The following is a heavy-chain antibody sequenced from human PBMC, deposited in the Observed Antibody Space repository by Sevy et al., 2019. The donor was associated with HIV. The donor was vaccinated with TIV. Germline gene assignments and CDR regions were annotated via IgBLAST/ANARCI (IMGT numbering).Heavy chain of an antibody. V-gene: IGHV3-15*01. J-gene: IGHJ4*02. CDR2: IKSKTDGGTT. D-gene: IGHD4-17*01. CDR3: TTDSKATVTTFSIFRSFLQNDY. CDR1: GFTFSNAW. Sequence: GGSLRLSCAASGFTFSNAWMSWVRQAPGKGLEWVGRIKSKTDGGTTDYAAPVKGRFTISRDDSKNTLYLQMNSLKTEDTAVYYCTTDSKATVTTFSIFRSFLQNDYWGKGTLVTVSS.